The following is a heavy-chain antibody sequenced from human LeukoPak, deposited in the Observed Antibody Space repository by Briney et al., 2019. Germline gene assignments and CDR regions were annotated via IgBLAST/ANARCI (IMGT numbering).Heavy chain of an antibody. Sequence: GGSLRLSCAASGFTFSRYAIHWVRQAPGKGLEWVTFISYNARNKYYADSVKGRFTISRDNSKNTVYLQMNSLRAEDTAVYYCARDENNYFDYWGQGTLVTVSS. J-gene: IGHJ4*02. CDR3: ARDENNYFDY. CDR1: GFTFSRYA. CDR2: ISYNARNK. V-gene: IGHV3-30*04.